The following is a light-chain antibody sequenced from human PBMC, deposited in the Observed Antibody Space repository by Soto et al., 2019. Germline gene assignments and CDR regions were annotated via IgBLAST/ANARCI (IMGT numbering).Light chain of an antibody. V-gene: IGLV2-14*01. Sequence: QSAVAQPATVSGSPGQSITISCTGTSSDVGRYSYVSWFQQHPGKAPKLLIYDVSNWPSGVSDRFSGSKSGNTASLTISGLQAEDEADYYCSSFTTSSTFVFGTGTKVTVL. J-gene: IGLJ1*01. CDR2: DVS. CDR3: SSFTTSSTFV. CDR1: SSDVGRYSY.